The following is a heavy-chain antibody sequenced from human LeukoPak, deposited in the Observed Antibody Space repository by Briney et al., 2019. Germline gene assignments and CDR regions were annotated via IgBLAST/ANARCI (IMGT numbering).Heavy chain of an antibody. V-gene: IGHV3-7*03. J-gene: IGHJ4*02. Sequence: PGGSLRLSCAASGFTFINFWMIWVRQAPGKGLEWVANIKEDGSEKYYVDSVKGRFTISRDNAKNSLYLQMNSLRAEDTAVYYCARDKGDYDTSGSLFVFGGQGTLVTVSS. CDR3: ARDKGDYDTSGSLFVF. CDR1: GFTFINFW. D-gene: IGHD3-22*01. CDR2: IKEDGSEK.